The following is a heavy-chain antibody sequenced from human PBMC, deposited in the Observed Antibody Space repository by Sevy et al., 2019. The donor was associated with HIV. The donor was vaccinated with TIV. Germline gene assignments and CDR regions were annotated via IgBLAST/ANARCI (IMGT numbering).Heavy chain of an antibody. CDR1: GVSISSGAYS. CDR2: IYHTGNT. CDR3: ARDGGTMTTPGSFDI. D-gene: IGHD4-17*01. V-gene: IGHV4-30-2*01. Sequence: SETLSLTCAVSGVSISSGAYSWNWIRQPPGKGLEWIGYIYHTGNTYYNPALKSRITISLDRSKNQFSLRLSSVTAADTAVYFCARDGGTMTTPGSFDIWGQGTMVTVSS. J-gene: IGHJ3*02.